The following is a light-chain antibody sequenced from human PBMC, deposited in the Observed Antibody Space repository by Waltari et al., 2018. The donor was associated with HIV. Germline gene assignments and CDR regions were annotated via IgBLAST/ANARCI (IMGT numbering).Light chain of an antibody. J-gene: IGLJ1*01. CDR3: SSYTSSSTYV. CDR2: DVS. Sequence: QSALTPPASVYGSPGQSITISCPGTSSIVGGYNSVSGYQQHPGKAPKRMIYDVSNRPSGVSNRFSGSKSGNTASLTISGLQAEDEADYYCSSYTSSSTYVFGTGTKVTVL. V-gene: IGLV2-14*01. CDR1: SSIVGGYNS.